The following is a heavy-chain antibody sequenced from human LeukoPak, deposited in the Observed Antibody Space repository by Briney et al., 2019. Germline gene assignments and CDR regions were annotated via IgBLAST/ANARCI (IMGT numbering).Heavy chain of an antibody. CDR1: GFTFSSYG. J-gene: IGHJ4*02. V-gene: IGHV3-30*03. CDR2: ISFDGSDK. Sequence: GGSLRLSCAVSGFTFSSYGMHWVRQAPGKGLEWVAVISFDGSDKYYADSVKGRFAISRDNSKNTVFLQMNSLRTEDTAVYYCASGKYLYHFDYWGQGTLVTVSS. CDR3: ASGKYLYHFDY. D-gene: IGHD2-2*01.